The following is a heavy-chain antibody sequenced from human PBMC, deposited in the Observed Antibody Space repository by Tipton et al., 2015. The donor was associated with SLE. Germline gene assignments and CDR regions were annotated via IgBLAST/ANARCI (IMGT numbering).Heavy chain of an antibody. CDR2: INHSRST. CDR1: GGSISSGGYY. CDR3: ARGGGSCKH. D-gene: IGHD2-15*01. J-gene: IGHJ1*01. Sequence: TLSLTCTVSGGSISSGGYYWSWIRQPPGKGLEWIGEINHSRSTNYNPSLKSRVTISVDTSKNQFSLKLSSVTAADTAVYYCARGGGSCKHWGQGTLVTVSS. V-gene: IGHV4-39*07.